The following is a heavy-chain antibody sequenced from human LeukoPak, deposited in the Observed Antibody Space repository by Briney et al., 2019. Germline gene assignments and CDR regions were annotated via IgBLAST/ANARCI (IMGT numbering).Heavy chain of an antibody. V-gene: IGHV3-21*01. Sequence: PGGSLRLSCAASGFTLSSYSMNWVRQAPGKGLEWVSSISSSSSYIYYADSVKGRFTISRDNAKNSLYLQMNSLRAEDTAVYYCARDSRAGFDYWGQGTLVTVSS. CDR1: GFTLSSYS. CDR3: ARDSRAGFDY. CDR2: ISSSSSYI. J-gene: IGHJ4*02. D-gene: IGHD3-10*01.